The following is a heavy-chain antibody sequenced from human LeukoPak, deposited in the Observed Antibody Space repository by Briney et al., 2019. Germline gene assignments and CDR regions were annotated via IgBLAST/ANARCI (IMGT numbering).Heavy chain of an antibody. CDR2: ISYDGSNK. CDR1: GFTFSSCG. Sequence: GSLRLSCAASGFTFSSCGMHWVRQAPGKGLEWVAVISYDGSNKYYADSVKGRFTISRDNSKNTLYLQMNSLRAEDTAVYYCAKDILIAAAQWDGMDVWGQGTTVTVSS. J-gene: IGHJ6*02. CDR3: AKDILIAAAQWDGMDV. V-gene: IGHV3-30*18. D-gene: IGHD6-13*01.